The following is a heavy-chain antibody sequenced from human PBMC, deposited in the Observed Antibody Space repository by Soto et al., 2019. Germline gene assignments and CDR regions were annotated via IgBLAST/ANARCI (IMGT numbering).Heavy chain of an antibody. J-gene: IGHJ5*02. D-gene: IGHD6-19*01. Sequence: QVQIVQSGAEEKKPGASVKVSCKASGYTFTSYSMHWLRQAPGQRLEWMGWINVGNGNTKYSQKFQGRVTITTDTSASTDYMELSSLTSEDTAVYYCARERWGSGSRWFDPWGQGTLVTVSS. CDR1: GYTFTSYS. V-gene: IGHV1-3*05. CDR2: INVGNGNT. CDR3: ARERWGSGSRWFDP.